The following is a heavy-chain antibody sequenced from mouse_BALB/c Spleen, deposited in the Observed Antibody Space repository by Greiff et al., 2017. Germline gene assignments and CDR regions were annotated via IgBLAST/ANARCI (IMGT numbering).Heavy chain of an antibody. J-gene: IGHJ4*01. CDR2: ISDGGSYT. CDR3: ARDALEDY. V-gene: IGHV5-4*02. Sequence: EVMLVESGGGLVKPGGSLKLSCAASGFTFSDYYMYWVRQTPEKRLEWVATISDGGSYTYYPDSVKGRFTISRDNAKNNLYLQMSSLKSEDTAMYYCARDALEDYWGQGTSVTVSS. CDR1: GFTFSDYY.